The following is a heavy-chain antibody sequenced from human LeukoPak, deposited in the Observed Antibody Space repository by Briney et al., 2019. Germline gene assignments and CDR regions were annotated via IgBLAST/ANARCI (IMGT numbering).Heavy chain of an antibody. Sequence: GGSLRLSCAASGSTFRSFGMSWVRQAPGKGLEWVTGISGSGDSAYSADSVKGRFTISRDNSKNSLYLQMNSLRAEDTAVYYCARALIGYYFDYWGQGTLVTVSS. J-gene: IGHJ4*02. D-gene: IGHD2-8*01. CDR2: ISGSGDSA. V-gene: IGHV3-23*01. CDR1: GSTFRSFG. CDR3: ARALIGYYFDY.